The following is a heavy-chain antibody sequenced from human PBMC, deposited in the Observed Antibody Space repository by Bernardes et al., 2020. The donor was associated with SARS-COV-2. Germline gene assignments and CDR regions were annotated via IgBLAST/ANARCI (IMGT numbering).Heavy chain of an antibody. CDR3: ARGRVPASGSYY. V-gene: IGHV4-34*01. J-gene: IGHJ4*02. D-gene: IGHD3-10*01. CDR1: SGSFSDYF. Sequence: SETLSLTRAVYSGSFSDYFWTWIRQSPGRGLEWIGDINHIGSSHYNPSLRSRVAMSVDMSKNQFSLKLTSVTAADTGVYYCARGRVPASGSYYWGQGTLVTVSS. CDR2: INHIGSS.